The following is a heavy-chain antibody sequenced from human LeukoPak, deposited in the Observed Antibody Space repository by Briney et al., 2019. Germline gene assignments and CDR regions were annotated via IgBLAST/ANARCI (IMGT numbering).Heavy chain of an antibody. CDR3: ARVRWDSSSSEDY. J-gene: IGHJ4*02. CDR2: IKHSGST. CDR1: GGTFSGYY. D-gene: IGHD6-6*01. V-gene: IGHV4-34*01. Sequence: SETLSLTCAVYGGTFSGYYWRGLRQPPGQGREWIGEIKHSGSTNYNPSLKSRVIISVDTSKNQFSLRLPSVTAADTAVYYCARVRWDSSSSEDYWGQGILLTVSS.